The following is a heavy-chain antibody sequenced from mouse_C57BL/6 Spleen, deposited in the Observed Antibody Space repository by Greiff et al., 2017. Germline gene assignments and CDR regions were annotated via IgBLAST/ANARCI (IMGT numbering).Heavy chain of an antibody. V-gene: IGHV1-15*01. D-gene: IGHD1-1*01. J-gene: IGHJ3*01. CDR2: IDPETGGT. Sequence: QVQLKQSGAELVRPGASVTLSCKASGYTFTDYEMHWVKQTPVHGLEWIGAIDPETGGTAYNQKFKGKAILTADKSSSTAYMELRSLTSEDSAVYYCTRGLRYQGAWFAYWGQGTLVTVSA. CDR3: TRGLRYQGAWFAY. CDR1: GYTFTDYE.